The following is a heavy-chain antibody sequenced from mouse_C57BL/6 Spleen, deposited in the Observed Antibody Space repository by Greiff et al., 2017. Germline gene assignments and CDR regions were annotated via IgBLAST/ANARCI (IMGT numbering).Heavy chain of an antibody. V-gene: IGHV1-55*01. CDR2: IYPGSGST. J-gene: IGHJ2*01. CDR1: GYTFTSYW. Sequence: QVQLQQPGAELVKPGASVKMSCKASGYTFTSYWITWVKQRPGQGLEWIGDIYPGSGSTNYNEKFKSKATLTVDTSSSTAYMQLSSLTSEDSAVYYDAREGCGYDPEVDFDYWGQGTTLTVSS. CDR3: AREGCGYDPEVDFDY. D-gene: IGHD2-2*01.